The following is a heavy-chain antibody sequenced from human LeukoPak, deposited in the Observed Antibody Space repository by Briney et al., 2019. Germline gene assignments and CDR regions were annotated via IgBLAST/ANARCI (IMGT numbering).Heavy chain of an antibody. J-gene: IGHJ5*02. Sequence: SETLSLTCTVSGGSISSYYWSWIRQPPGKGLEWIGYIYYSGSTNYNPSLKSRVTISVDRSKNQFSLELTSVTAADTAVYYCARGLKWELPGPWGQGTLVTVSS. CDR3: ARGLKWELPGP. CDR2: IYYSGST. D-gene: IGHD1-26*01. V-gene: IGHV4-59*12. CDR1: GGSISSYY.